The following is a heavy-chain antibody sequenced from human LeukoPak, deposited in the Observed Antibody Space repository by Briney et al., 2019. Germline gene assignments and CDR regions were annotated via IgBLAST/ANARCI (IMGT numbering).Heavy chain of an antibody. CDR1: GGSISSSSYY. V-gene: IGHV4-39*01. Sequence: PSETLSLTCTVSGGSISSSSYYWGWIRQPPGKGLEWIGSIYYSGSTYYNPSLKSRVTISVDTSKNQFSLKLSSVTAADTAVYYCARLGREPQYYYGMDVWGQGTTVTVSS. D-gene: IGHD1-26*01. CDR2: IYYSGST. CDR3: ARLGREPQYYYGMDV. J-gene: IGHJ6*02.